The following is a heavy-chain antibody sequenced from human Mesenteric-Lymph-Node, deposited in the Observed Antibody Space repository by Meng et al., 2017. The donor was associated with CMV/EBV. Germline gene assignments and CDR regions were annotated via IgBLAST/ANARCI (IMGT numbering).Heavy chain of an antibody. CDR2: IYYSGDT. CDR1: GGSISSGDYY. CDR3: ARSHITTFGPAYGVGHWFDP. V-gene: IGHV4-30-4*08. J-gene: IGHJ5*02. Sequence: SETLSLTCSVSGGSISSGDYYWSWIRQPPGKGLEWIGYIYYSGDTYRNPFLKSRVIISVDVSKNQFSLKLSSVSAADTAVYYCARSHITTFGPAYGVGHWFDPWGQGTLVTVSS. D-gene: IGHD3-3*01.